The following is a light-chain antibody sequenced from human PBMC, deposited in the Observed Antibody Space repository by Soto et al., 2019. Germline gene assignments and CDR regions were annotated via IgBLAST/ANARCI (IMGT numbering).Light chain of an antibody. CDR2: EVS. CDR3: SSYTGTSSWG. J-gene: IGLJ3*02. CDR1: SSDVGGYNY. Sequence: QSVLTQPASVSGSPGQSITISCTGTSSDVGGYNYVSWYQHHPGKAPKLLIYEVSNRPSGLSNRFSGSKSGNTASLTISGLQAEDGADYYCSSYTGTSSWGFGGGTQLTV. V-gene: IGLV2-14*01.